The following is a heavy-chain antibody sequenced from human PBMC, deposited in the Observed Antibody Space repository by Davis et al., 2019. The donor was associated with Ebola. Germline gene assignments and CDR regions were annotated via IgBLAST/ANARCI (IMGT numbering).Heavy chain of an antibody. J-gene: IGHJ4*02. CDR1: GFTFSSYA. CDR3: AKGGDSSSPDDY. CDR2: ISGSGGST. Sequence: GESLKISCAASGFTFSSYAMSWVRQAPGKGLEWVSAISGSGGSTYYADSVKGRFTISRDNSKNTLYLQMNSQRAEDTAVYYCAKGGDSSSPDDYWGQGTLVTVPS. D-gene: IGHD6-6*01. V-gene: IGHV3-23*01.